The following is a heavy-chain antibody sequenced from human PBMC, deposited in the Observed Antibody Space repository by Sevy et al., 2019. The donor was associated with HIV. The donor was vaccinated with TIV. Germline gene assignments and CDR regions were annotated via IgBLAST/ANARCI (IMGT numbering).Heavy chain of an antibody. V-gene: IGHV3-23*01. CDR1: GFTFSSYA. CDR2: ISGSGGST. CDR3: AKVLDDFWSGYGWFDP. Sequence: GGSVRLSCAASGFTFSSYAMSWVRQAPGKGLEWVSAISGSGGSTYYADSVKGRFTISRDNSKNTLYLQMNSLRAEDTAVYYCAKVLDDFWSGYGWFDPWGQGTLVTVSS. D-gene: IGHD3-3*01. J-gene: IGHJ5*02.